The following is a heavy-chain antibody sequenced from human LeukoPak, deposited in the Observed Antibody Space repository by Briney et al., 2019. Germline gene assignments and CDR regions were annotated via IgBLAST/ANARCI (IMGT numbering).Heavy chain of an antibody. J-gene: IGHJ6*02. D-gene: IGHD3-3*01. CDR2: INPNSGRT. Sequence: ASVTVSFTTSGYTFTDYYIHWVRQAPGQGLEWLGWINPNSGRTKFAQKFQGRLTLTGDTSISTGYLDLNSLTSDDTAVYYCARVGKRFLESAMDVWGQGTTVTVSS. CDR1: GYTFTDYY. V-gene: IGHV1-2*02. CDR3: ARVGKRFLESAMDV.